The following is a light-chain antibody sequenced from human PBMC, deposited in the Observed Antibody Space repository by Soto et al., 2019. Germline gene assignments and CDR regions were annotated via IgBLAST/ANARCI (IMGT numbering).Light chain of an antibody. CDR3: QQYHSYPAS. J-gene: IGKJ1*01. CDR1: QGISSF. Sequence: DIQMTQSPSSLSASVGDRVTSTCRASQGISSFLAWFQQKPGKAPKSLIYDASTLQSGVSSRFSGSGSDTHFTLTISSLQPEDFATYYCQQYHSYPASFGQGTKVEMK. V-gene: IGKV1-16*01. CDR2: DAS.